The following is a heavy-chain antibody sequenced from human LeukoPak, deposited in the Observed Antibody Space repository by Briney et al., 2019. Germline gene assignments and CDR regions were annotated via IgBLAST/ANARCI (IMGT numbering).Heavy chain of an antibody. CDR3: ARRGYCSDTTCSAPLDY. CDR1: GYSSTSHW. D-gene: IGHD2-2*01. V-gene: IGHV5-51*01. J-gene: IGHJ4*02. Sequence: GESLKISCKGSGYSSTSHWIGWVRQMPGKGLEWMGIIYPGDSDTRYSLSFQGQVTISADKSINTAYLQWSSLKASDTAMYYCARRGYCSDTTCSAPLDYWGQGTLVTVSS. CDR2: IYPGDSDT.